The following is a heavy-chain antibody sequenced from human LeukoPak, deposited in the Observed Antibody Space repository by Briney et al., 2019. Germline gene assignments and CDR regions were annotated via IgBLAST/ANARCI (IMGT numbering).Heavy chain of an antibody. CDR1: GFTFSSYA. J-gene: IGHJ4*02. CDR3: AKDMVTYYDILTGYYELPRPDY. V-gene: IGHV3-23*01. D-gene: IGHD3-9*01. CDR2: ISGSGGST. Sequence: SLRLSCAASGFTFSSYAMSWVRQAPGKGLEWVSAISGSGGSTYYADSVKGRFTISRDNSKNTLYLQMNSLRAEDTAVYYCAKDMVTYYDILTGYYELPRPDYWGQGTLVTVSS.